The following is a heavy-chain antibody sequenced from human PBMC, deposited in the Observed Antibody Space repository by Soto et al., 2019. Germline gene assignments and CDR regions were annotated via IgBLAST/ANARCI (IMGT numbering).Heavy chain of an antibody. CDR3: ARATTVLTRFES. V-gene: IGHV3-30*04. CDR2: ISKEGTHT. Sequence: GGSLRLSCAGSGFTFSTYAMQWVRQAPGKGLEWVAAISKEGTHTYYADSVQGRVTISRDNSQNTLSLQMNSLIPDDTALYYCARATTVLTRFESWGQGTLVTVSS. CDR1: GFTFSTYA. J-gene: IGHJ4*02. D-gene: IGHD4-4*01.